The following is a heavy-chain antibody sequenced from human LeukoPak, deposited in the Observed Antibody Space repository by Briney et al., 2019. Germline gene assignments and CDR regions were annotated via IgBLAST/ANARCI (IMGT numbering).Heavy chain of an antibody. D-gene: IGHD3-10*01. CDR2: IYTNGIT. Sequence: PSETLSLTCTVSGGSFSSFYWSWIRQPAGKGLEWIGRIYTNGITNYNPSLKSRVSMSIDTSKNQFSLRLSSVIAADTAVYYCAKGSDPFRWFGEFNVKLPRPIRHYYFDSWGQGTLVTVSS. J-gene: IGHJ4*02. CDR3: AKGSDPFRWFGEFNVKLPRPIRHYYFDS. V-gene: IGHV4-4*07. CDR1: GGSFSSFY.